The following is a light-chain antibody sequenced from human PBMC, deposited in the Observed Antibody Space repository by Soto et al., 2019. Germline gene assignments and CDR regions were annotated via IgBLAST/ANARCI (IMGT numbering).Light chain of an antibody. CDR3: QQYTGPPTP. J-gene: IGKJ5*01. CDR1: QSVSSSY. CDR2: GAA. Sequence: EIVLTQSPGTLSLSPGERATLSCRASQSVSSSYLAWYQQKPGHAPRLLIYGAATRAAAIPDRFSGSGSGTAFTPTTTRLEPEDSAVYFCQQYTGPPTPFGQGTRLEI. V-gene: IGKV3-20*01.